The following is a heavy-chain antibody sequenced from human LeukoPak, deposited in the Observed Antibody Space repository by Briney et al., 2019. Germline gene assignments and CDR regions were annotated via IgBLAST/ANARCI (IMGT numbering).Heavy chain of an antibody. CDR2: ISWNSGSI. CDR3: AKDTTSYLIDY. J-gene: IGHJ4*02. V-gene: IGHV3-9*01. CDR1: GFTFDDYA. D-gene: IGHD2/OR15-2a*01. Sequence: GGSLRLSCAASGFTFDDYAMHWVRQAPGKGLEWVSGISWNSGSIAYADSVEGRFTISRDNAKNSLYLQMNSLRAEDTAFYYCAKDTTSYLIDYWGQGTLVTVSS.